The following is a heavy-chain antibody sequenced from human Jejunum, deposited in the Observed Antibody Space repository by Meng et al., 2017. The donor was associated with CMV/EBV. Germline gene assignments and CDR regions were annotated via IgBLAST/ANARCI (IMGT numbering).Heavy chain of an antibody. CDR1: GGSYSSSTW. CDR2: IYHSGST. J-gene: IGHJ4*02. V-gene: IGHV4-4*02. CDR3: ASFPPPGKQWLVKDY. D-gene: IGHD6-19*01. Sequence: QLRLQRVGPGGEEPSGTVSLTGACQGGSYSSSTWGSWGRQPPGKGREWIGEIYHSGSTNYNSSLKIRVTISVAKSKNQFSLKLRSGSAADTAVYYCASFPPPGKQWLVKDYWGQGTLVTVSS.